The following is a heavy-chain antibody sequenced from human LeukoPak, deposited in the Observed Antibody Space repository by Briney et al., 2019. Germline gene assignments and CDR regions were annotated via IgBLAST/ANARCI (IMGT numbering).Heavy chain of an antibody. J-gene: IGHJ3*02. CDR1: GGTFSSYA. CDR2: IIPIFGTA. D-gene: IGHD6-19*01. CDR3: ARDQAVAGTKNDAFDI. V-gene: IGHV1-69*05. Sequence: SVKVSCKASGGTFSSYAISWVRQAPGQGLEWMGGIIPIFGTANYAQKFQGRVTITTDESTSTAYMELSSLRSEDTAVYYCARDQAVAGTKNDAFDIWGQGTMVTVSS.